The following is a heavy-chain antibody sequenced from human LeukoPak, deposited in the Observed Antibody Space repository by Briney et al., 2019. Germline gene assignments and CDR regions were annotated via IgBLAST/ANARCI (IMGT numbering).Heavy chain of an antibody. CDR3: ARLKEITMVRGVIRTKYYYYYMDV. D-gene: IGHD3-10*01. V-gene: IGHV4-38-2*02. J-gene: IGHJ6*03. Sequence: SETLSLTCTVSGYSISSGYYWGWIRQPPGKGLEWIGSIYHSGSTYYNPSLKSRVTISVDTSKNQFSLKLSSVTAADTAVYYCARLKEITMVRGVIRTKYYYYYMDVWGKGTTVTISS. CDR1: GYSISSGYY. CDR2: IYHSGST.